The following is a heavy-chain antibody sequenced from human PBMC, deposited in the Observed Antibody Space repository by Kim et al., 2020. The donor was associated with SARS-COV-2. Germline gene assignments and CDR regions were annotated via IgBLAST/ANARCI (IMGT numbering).Heavy chain of an antibody. D-gene: IGHD2-15*01. Sequence: SVKVSCKASGGTFSNYAINWVRQAPGQGLEWMGGIIPIFGTTNYPQKFQGRVTITADESTSTAYMELSSLRSEDTAVYYCVRGGYCNGASCYSGYYYFGWGQGTLVTVSS. J-gene: IGHJ4*02. CDR2: IIPIFGTT. CDR3: VRGGYCNGASCYSGYYYFG. V-gene: IGHV1-69*13. CDR1: GGTFSNYA.